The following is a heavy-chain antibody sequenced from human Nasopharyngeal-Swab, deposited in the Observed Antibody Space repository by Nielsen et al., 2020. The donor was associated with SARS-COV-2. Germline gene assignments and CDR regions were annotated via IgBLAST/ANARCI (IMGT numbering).Heavy chain of an antibody. CDR2: ISYDGSNK. D-gene: IGHD4-17*01. CDR3: AKVTTVTDPDDY. J-gene: IGHJ4*02. Sequence: WIRQPPGKGLEWVAVISYDGSNKYYADSVKGRFTTSRDNSKNTLYLQMNSLRAEDTAVYYCAKVTTVTDPDDYWGQGTLVTVSS. V-gene: IGHV3-30*18.